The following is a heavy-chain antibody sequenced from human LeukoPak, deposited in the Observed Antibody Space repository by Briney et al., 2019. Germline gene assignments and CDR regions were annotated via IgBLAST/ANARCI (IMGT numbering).Heavy chain of an antibody. Sequence: SETLSLTCTVSGGSISSGSYYWSWIRQPAGKGLEWIGRIYTSGSTNYNPSLKSRVTISVDTSKNQFSLKLSSVPAADTAVYYCARAPEWELGFDPWGQGTLVTVSS. J-gene: IGHJ5*02. V-gene: IGHV4-61*02. CDR3: ARAPEWELGFDP. CDR1: GGSISSGSYY. D-gene: IGHD1-26*01. CDR2: IYTSGST.